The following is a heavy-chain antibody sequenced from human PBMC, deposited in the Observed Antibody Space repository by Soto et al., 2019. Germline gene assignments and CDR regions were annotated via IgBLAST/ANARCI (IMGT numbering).Heavy chain of an antibody. CDR2: IWYDGSNR. V-gene: IGHV3-33*01. CDR3: ARGLWRESGYFDY. J-gene: IGHJ4*02. D-gene: IGHD3-3*01. Sequence: QVQLVESGGGVVQPGRSLRLSCAASGFTFSNYGMHGVRQAPGRGLEWVAVIWYDGSNRYYADSVKGRFTISRDSSKNTMYLQMNSLGAEDTAVYYCARGLWRESGYFDYRGQGTLITVSS. CDR1: GFTFSNYG.